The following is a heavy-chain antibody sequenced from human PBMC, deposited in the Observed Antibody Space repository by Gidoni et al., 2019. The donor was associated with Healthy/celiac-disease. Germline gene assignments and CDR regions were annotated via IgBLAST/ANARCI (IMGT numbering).Heavy chain of an antibody. D-gene: IGHD2-21*02. Sequence: EVQLVESGGGLVQPGGSLKLSCAASGFTFSGSAMHWVRQASGKGLEWVGRIRSKANSYATAYAASVKGRFTISRDDSKNTAYLQMNSLKTEDTAVYYCTRPSLLSPFDYWGQGTLVTVSS. CDR2: IRSKANSYAT. V-gene: IGHV3-73*02. CDR3: TRPSLLSPFDY. J-gene: IGHJ4*02. CDR1: GFTFSGSA.